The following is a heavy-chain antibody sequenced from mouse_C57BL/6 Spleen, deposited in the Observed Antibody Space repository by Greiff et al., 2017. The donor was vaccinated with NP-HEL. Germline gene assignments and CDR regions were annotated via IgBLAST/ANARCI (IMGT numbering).Heavy chain of an antibody. CDR2: INPSSGYT. CDR1: GYTFTSYT. J-gene: IGHJ2*01. V-gene: IGHV1-4*01. D-gene: IGHD1-1*01. CDR3: ARGGVITTVVHFDY. Sequence: QVQLQQSGAELARPGASVKMSCKVSGYTFTSYTMHWVKQRPGQGLEWIGYINPSSGYTKYNQKFKDKATLTADKSSSTAYMQLSSLTSEDSAVYYCARGGVITTVVHFDYWGQGTTLTVSS.